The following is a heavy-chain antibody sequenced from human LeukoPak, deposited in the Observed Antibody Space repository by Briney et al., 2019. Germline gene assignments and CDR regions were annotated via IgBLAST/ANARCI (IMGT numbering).Heavy chain of an antibody. Sequence: SETLSLTCTVSDGSTSSYYWSWIRQPAGKGLEWIGRIYTSGSTNYNPSLKSRVTMSVDTSKNQFSLELSSVTAADTAVYYCASSTQQLAENWFDPWGQGTLVTVSS. CDR1: DGSTSSYY. V-gene: IGHV4-4*07. CDR2: IYTSGST. J-gene: IGHJ5*02. D-gene: IGHD6-13*01. CDR3: ASSTQQLAENWFDP.